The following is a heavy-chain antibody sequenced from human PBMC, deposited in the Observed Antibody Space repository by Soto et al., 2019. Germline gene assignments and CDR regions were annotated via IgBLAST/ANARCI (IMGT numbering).Heavy chain of an antibody. CDR2: ISGSGGST. Sequence: EVQLLESGGGLVQPGGSLRLSCAASGFTFSSYAMSWVRQAPGKGLEWVSAISGSGGSTYYADSVKGRFTISRDNSNNELYLQMNSLRAEDTAVYYCAKAALLQYFDGSLLRSGYFQHWGQGTLVTVSS. D-gene: IGHD3-9*01. J-gene: IGHJ1*01. CDR1: GFTFSSYA. CDR3: AKAALLQYFDGSLLRSGYFQH. V-gene: IGHV3-23*01.